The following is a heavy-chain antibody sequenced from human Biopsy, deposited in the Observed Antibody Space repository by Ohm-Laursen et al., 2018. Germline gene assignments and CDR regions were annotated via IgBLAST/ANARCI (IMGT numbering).Heavy chain of an antibody. D-gene: IGHD3-16*01. V-gene: IGHV3-74*03. J-gene: IGHJ6*02. CDR3: AKDWFPYADYARAHGVDV. CDR2: INSDGRYT. CDR1: GFTPSDHY. Sequence: SLRLSCAASGFTPSDHYIDWVRQAPGKGLVWVARINSDGRYTTNVDSVKGRFTISRDNAKNTLFLQMNSLRPEDTAVYYCAKDWFPYADYARAHGVDVWGQGTTATVSS.